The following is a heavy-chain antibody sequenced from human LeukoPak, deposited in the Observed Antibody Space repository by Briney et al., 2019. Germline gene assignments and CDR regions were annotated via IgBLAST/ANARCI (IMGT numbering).Heavy chain of an antibody. CDR1: GGTFSSYA. D-gene: IGHD3-10*01. J-gene: IGHJ4*02. V-gene: IGHV1-69*05. Sequence: SVKVSCKASGGTFSSYAISWVRQAPGQGLEWMGRIIPIFGTANYAQKFQGRATITTDESTSTAYMELSSLRSEDTAVYYCAIYYYGSGSYVDYWGQGTLVSVSS. CDR3: AIYYYGSGSYVDY. CDR2: IIPIFGTA.